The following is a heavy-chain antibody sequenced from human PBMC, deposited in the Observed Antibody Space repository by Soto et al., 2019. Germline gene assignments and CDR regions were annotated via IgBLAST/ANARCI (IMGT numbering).Heavy chain of an antibody. V-gene: IGHV6-1*01. J-gene: IGHJ4*02. CDR3: ARELEDIVVVVAATNYFDY. CDR2: TYYRSKWYN. D-gene: IGHD2-15*01. Sequence: PSQTLSLTCAISGDSVSSNSAAWNWIRQSPSRGLEWLGRTYYRSKWYNDYAVSVKSRITINPDTSKNQFSLQLNSVTPEDTAVYYCARELEDIVVVVAATNYFDYWGQGTLVTVSS. CDR1: GDSVSSNSAA.